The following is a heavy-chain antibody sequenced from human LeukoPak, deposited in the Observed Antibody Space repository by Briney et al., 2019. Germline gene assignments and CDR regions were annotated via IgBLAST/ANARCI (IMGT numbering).Heavy chain of an antibody. V-gene: IGHV4-38-2*01. CDR1: GYSFRSGYY. D-gene: IGHD3-10*01. CDR3: ARVTMLRGPFDY. J-gene: IGHJ4*02. CDR2: IYDSGST. Sequence: SEPLSLTCAVSGYSFRSGYYWGWARQPPGKGLEWVGSIYDSGSTYYTPSLKNRVTISVDTCKNQFCRKLSSVSAADAAVYYCARVTMLRGPFDYWGQGTLVTVSS.